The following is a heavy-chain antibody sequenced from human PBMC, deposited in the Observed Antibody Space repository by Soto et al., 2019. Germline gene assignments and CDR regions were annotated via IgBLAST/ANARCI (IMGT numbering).Heavy chain of an antibody. J-gene: IGHJ4*02. CDR1: GGTFSSYA. CDR2: IIPIFGTA. CDR3: ARDESSVWYFLFDS. Sequence: SVKVSCKASGGTFSSYAISWARQPPGQGLEWMGGIIPIFGTANYAQKFQGRVTITADKSTSTAYMELSSLRSEDTAVYYCARDESSVWYFLFDSWGQGTLVTVSS. V-gene: IGHV1-69*06. D-gene: IGHD6-19*01.